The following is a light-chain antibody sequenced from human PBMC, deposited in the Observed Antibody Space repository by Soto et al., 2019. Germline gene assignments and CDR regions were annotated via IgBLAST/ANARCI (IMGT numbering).Light chain of an antibody. CDR1: SSDVGGYNY. CDR3: SLYTSENTYV. V-gene: IGLV2-14*01. CDR2: EVS. Sequence: QSVLTQPSSVSGSPGQSITISCTGTSSDVGGYNYVSWYQQHPGKAPKLIIYEVSNRPSGVSNRFSGSKSGNTASLTISGLQAADEADYYCSLYTSENTYVFGTGTKVT. J-gene: IGLJ1*01.